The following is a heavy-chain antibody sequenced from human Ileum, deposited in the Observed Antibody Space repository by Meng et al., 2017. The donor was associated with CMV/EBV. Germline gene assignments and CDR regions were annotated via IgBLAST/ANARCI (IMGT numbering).Heavy chain of an antibody. Sequence: LTTTQVGVGWLRQPPGTALEWVALIYWDTDKRYTPSLKSRLSITKDTSRNQVVLTMTNVDVADTATYFCAHRRHYSGSWSWEDFNYWGQGILVTVSS. V-gene: IGHV2-5*02. CDR2: IYWDTDK. CDR3: AHRRHYSGSWSWEDFNY. D-gene: IGHD5-12*01. J-gene: IGHJ4*02. CDR1: LTTTQVG.